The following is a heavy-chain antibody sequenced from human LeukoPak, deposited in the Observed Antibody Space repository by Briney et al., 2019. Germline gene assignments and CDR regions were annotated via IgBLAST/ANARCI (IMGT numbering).Heavy chain of an antibody. D-gene: IGHD6-13*01. CDR1: GYTFTSYD. J-gene: IGHJ6*02. Sequence: GASVKVSCKASGYTFTSYDINWVRQATGQGLEWMGWMNPNSGNTGYAQKFQGRVTMTRNTSISTAYMELSSLRSEDTAVYYCARGRVSSSWSGVYYYGMDVWGQGTTVTVSS. CDR3: ARGRVSSSWSGVYYYGMDV. V-gene: IGHV1-8*01. CDR2: MNPNSGNT.